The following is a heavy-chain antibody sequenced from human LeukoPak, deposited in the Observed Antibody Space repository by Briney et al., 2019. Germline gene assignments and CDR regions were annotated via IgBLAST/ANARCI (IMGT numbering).Heavy chain of an antibody. CDR2: IYYSGST. V-gene: IGHV4-59*01. CDR1: GGSISSYY. J-gene: IGHJ4*02. CDR3: ARGELGDFDY. D-gene: IGHD7-27*01. Sequence: SETLSLTCTVSGGSISSYYWSWIRQPPGKGLEWIGYIYYSGSTNYSPSLKSRVTISVDTSRNQFSLKLSSVTAADTAVYYCARGELGDFDYWGQGTLVTVSS.